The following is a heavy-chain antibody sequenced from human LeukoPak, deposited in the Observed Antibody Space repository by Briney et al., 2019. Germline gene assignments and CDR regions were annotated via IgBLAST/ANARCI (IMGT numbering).Heavy chain of an antibody. CDR3: ASGPFPNT. D-gene: IGHD2/OR15-2a*01. CDR2: IYYSGST. Sequence: SETLSLTCTVSGGSISSSSYYWGWIRQPPGKGLEWIGSIYYSGSTYYNPSLKSRVTISVDTSKNQFSLKLSSVTAADTAAYYCASGPFPNTWGQGTLVTVSS. J-gene: IGHJ4*02. CDR1: GGSISSSSYY. V-gene: IGHV4-39*01.